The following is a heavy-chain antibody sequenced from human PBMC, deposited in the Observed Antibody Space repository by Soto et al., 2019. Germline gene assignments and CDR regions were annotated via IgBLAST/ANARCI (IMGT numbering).Heavy chain of an antibody. Sequence: GDSLKISCKGSGYSFTSYWITWVGQIPGKGLEWMGRFGASHTSTNYSTSFRGHVTISSDRSTNTAYLQWSSLKASDNAIYYCARGVKMATPHKYYFDYWGQGTLVTVSS. CDR2: FGASHTST. D-gene: IGHD5-12*01. J-gene: IGHJ4*02. CDR3: ARGVKMATPHKYYFDY. V-gene: IGHV5-10-1*01. CDR1: GYSFTSYW.